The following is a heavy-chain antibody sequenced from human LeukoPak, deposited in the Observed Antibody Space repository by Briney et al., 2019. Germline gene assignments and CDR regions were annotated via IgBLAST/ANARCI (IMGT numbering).Heavy chain of an antibody. CDR2: INHSGST. CDR3: ARAPRIVGATTPKKNRYFDL. CDR1: GGSFSGYY. J-gene: IGHJ2*01. Sequence: SETLSLTCAVYGGSFSGYYWSWIRQPPGKGLEWIGEINHSGSTNYNPSLKSRVTISVDTSKNRFSLKLSSVTAADTAVYYCARAPRIVGATTPKKNRYFDLWGRGTLVTVSS. D-gene: IGHD1-26*01. V-gene: IGHV4-34*01.